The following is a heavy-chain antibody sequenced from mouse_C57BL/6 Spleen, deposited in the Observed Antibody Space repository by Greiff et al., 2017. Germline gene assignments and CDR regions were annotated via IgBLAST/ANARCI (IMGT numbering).Heavy chain of an antibody. Sequence: EVKLQESVAELVRPGASVKLSCTASGFNIKNTYMHWVKQRPEQGLEWIGRIDPANGNTKYAPKFQGKATITADTSSNTAYLQLSSLTSEDTAIYYCAPTVVATDWYFDVWGTGTTVTVSS. CDR1: GFNIKNTY. D-gene: IGHD1-1*01. J-gene: IGHJ1*03. V-gene: IGHV14-3*01. CDR2: IDPANGNT. CDR3: APTVVATDWYFDV.